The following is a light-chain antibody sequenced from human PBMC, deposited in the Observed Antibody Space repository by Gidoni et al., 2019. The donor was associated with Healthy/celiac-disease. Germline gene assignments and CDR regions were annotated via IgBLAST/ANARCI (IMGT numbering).Light chain of an antibody. Sequence: DSVMIQSPRSLPVTTGEPASIACRSSQSLLHRNGYNYLDWYLQKPGQSPQLLIYLGSNRASGVPDRFSGSGSGTDFTLKISRVEAEDVGVYYCMQALQTPRTFGQGTKVEIK. CDR1: QSLLHRNGYNY. CDR3: MQALQTPRT. J-gene: IGKJ1*01. CDR2: LGS. V-gene: IGKV2-28*01.